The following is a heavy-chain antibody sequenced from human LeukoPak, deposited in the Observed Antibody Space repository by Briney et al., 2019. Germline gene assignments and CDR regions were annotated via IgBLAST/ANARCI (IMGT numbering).Heavy chain of an antibody. J-gene: IGHJ4*02. CDR3: ATPGYSSGWTDY. CDR2: ISGSGGST. V-gene: IGHV3-23*01. D-gene: IGHD6-19*01. Sequence: GGTLRLSCAASGFTFSRYGMNWVRQAPGKGLEWVSAISGSGGSTYYADSVKGRFTISRGNSKNTLYLQMNSLRAEDTAVYYCATPGYSSGWTDYWGQGTLVTVSS. CDR1: GFTFSRYG.